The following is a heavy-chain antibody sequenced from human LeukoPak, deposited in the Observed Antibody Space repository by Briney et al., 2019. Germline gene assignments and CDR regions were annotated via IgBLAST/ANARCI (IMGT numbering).Heavy chain of an antibody. CDR3: ATHLVVAAMDDAFDI. J-gene: IGHJ3*02. D-gene: IGHD2-15*01. CDR2: MNPNSGNT. V-gene: IGHV1-8*01. CDR1: GYTFTSYD. Sequence: ASVKVSCKASGYTFTSYDINWVRQATGQGLEWMGWMNPNSGNTGYAQKFQGRVTMTRNTSISTAYMELSSLRSEDTAVYYCATHLVVAAMDDAFDIWGQGTMVTVSS.